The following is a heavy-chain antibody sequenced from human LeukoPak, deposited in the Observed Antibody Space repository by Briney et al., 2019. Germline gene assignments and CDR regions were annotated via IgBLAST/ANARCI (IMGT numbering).Heavy chain of an antibody. CDR1: GFTFSSYQ. V-gene: IGHV3-48*03. D-gene: IGHD2-21*02. CDR3: SREDCNYGMDV. J-gene: IGHJ6*02. Sequence: GGSLRLSCAASGFTFSSYQMNWVRQAPGKGLEWVSYISSSGSTTHYADSVKGRFTISRDNAKNSLNLQMNSLGAEDTAVYYCSREDCNYGMDVWGQGTPVTVSS. CDR2: ISSSGSTT.